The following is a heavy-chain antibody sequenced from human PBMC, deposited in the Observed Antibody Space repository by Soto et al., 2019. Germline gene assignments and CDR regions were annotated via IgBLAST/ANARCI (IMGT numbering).Heavy chain of an antibody. V-gene: IGHV3-21*01. Sequence: AGGSLRLSCAASGFTFSSYSMNWVRQAPGKGLEWVSSISSSSSYIYYADSVKGRFTISRDNAKNSLYLQMNSLRAEDTAVYYCARAGWTRCGSGSYYNVCPLRYFDLWGRGTLVTVSS. CDR3: ARAGWTRCGSGSYYNVCPLRYFDL. CDR1: GFTFSSYS. J-gene: IGHJ2*01. CDR2: ISSSSSYI. D-gene: IGHD3-10*01.